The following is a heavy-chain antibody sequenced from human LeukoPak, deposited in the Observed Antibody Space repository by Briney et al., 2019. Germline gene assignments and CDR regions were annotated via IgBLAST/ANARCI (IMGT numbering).Heavy chain of an antibody. CDR1: GFTFTNNY. D-gene: IGHD5-24*01. Sequence: PGGSLRLSCAVSGFTFTNNYMSWVGQAPGKGLEWVSVFYVGGATYYADSVKGRFTISRDNSENTLYLQMKSLRAEDTAVYYCARGDGYNFFDYWGQGTLVTVSS. CDR3: ARGDGYNFFDY. J-gene: IGHJ4*02. V-gene: IGHV3-53*01. CDR2: FYVGGAT.